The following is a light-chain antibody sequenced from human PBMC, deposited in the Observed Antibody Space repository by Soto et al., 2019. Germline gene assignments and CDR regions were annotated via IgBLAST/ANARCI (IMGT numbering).Light chain of an antibody. CDR3: TSYAGSDNLGI. CDR1: SRDIGFFNF. V-gene: IGLV2-8*01. J-gene: IGLJ2*01. CDR2: DIT. Sequence: QSALTQPPSASGSPGQSVTISCTGTSRDIGFFNFVSWYQQHPGKAPKLLIYDITKRPSGVPDRFSGPKSGNTASLTVSGLQAEDEALYYCTSYAGSDNLGIFGGGTKLTVL.